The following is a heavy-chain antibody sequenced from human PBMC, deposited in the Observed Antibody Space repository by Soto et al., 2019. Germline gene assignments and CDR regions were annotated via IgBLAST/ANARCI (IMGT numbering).Heavy chain of an antibody. CDR2: IKQDGSEK. CDR1: GFTFSYFW. V-gene: IGHV3-7*01. D-gene: IGHD2-15*01. CDR3: ARDYSGPDY. Sequence: SGGSLRLSCAASGFTFSYFWMSWVRQAPGKGLEWVANIKQDGSEKYYVDSVKGRFTISRDNAKNSLYLQMNSLRAEDTAVYYCARDYSGPDYWGQGTLVTVSS. J-gene: IGHJ4*02.